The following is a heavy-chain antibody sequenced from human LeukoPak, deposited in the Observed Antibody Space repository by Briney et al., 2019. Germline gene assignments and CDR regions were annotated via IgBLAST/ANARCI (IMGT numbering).Heavy chain of an antibody. CDR3: ARDLMNYVWGSYRDY. Sequence: GASVKVSCKVSGYTLTELSMHWVRQAPGKGLEWMGGFDPEDGETIYAQKFQGRVTMTEDTSTDTAYMELRSLRSDDTAVYYCARDLMNYVWGSYRDYWGQGTLVTVSS. CDR1: GYTLTELS. V-gene: IGHV1-24*01. D-gene: IGHD3-16*02. J-gene: IGHJ4*02. CDR2: FDPEDGET.